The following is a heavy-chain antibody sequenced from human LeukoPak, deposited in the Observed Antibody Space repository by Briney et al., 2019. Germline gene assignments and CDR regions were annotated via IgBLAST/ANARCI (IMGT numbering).Heavy chain of an antibody. V-gene: IGHV5-51*01. Sequence: GASLKISCKASGYSFTTYWIGWVRQLPGKGLEWMGIIYPGDSDTRYSPSFQGQVTISADKSISTAYLQWRSLKASDTAMYYCARRSGLSGLIDMWGQGTLVTVPS. CDR2: IYPGDSDT. D-gene: IGHD2-21*01. CDR3: ARRSGLSGLIDM. CDR1: GYSFTTYW. J-gene: IGHJ4*02.